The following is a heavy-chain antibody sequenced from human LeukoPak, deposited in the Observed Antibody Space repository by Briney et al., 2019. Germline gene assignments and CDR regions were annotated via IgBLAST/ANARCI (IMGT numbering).Heavy chain of an antibody. CDR3: ARGDGYNFFDY. V-gene: IGHV3-53*01. D-gene: IGHD5-24*01. CDR2: FYVGGAT. Sequence: PGGTLRLSCAVSGFSVTNNYMSWVRQAPGKGLEWVSVFYVGGATYYADSVKGRFTISRDNSENTLYLQMKSLRAEDTAVYYWARGDGYNFFDYWGQGTLVTVSS. CDR1: GFSVTNNY. J-gene: IGHJ4*02.